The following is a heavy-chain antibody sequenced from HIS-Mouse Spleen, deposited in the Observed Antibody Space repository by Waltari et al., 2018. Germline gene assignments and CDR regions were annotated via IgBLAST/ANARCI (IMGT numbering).Heavy chain of an antibody. V-gene: IGHV4-31*03. D-gene: IGHD3-3*01. CDR3: ARSPYYDFWSGYSDNWFDP. CDR2: IYYSGST. J-gene: IGHJ5*02. CDR1: GLSISSGGYS. Sequence: QVQLQESGPGLVKPSQTLSLTCTVSGLSISSGGYSWSWIRRHHGTGLEWIGYIYYSGSTYYNPSLKSRVTISVDTSKNQFSMKLSSVTAADTAVYYCARSPYYDFWSGYSDNWFDPWGQGTLVTVSS.